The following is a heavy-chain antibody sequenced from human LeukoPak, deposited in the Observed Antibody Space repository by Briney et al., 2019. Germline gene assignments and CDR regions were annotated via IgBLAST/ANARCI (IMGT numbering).Heavy chain of an antibody. Sequence: SVKVSCKASGGTFSSYAISWVRQAPGQGLEWMGGIIPIFGTANYAQKFQGRVTITTDESTSTAYMELSSLRSEDTAVYYCARESGSYYDAFDIWGQGTMVTVSS. CDR2: IIPIFGTA. D-gene: IGHD1-26*01. J-gene: IGHJ3*02. V-gene: IGHV1-69*05. CDR1: GGTFSSYA. CDR3: ARESGSYYDAFDI.